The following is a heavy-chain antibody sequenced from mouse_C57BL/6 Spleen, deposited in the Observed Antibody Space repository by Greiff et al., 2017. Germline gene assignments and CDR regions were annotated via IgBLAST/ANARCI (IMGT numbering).Heavy chain of an antibody. CDR1: GFNIKDYY. CDR3: ARGGYTNYFDY. CDR2: IEPEDGET. J-gene: IGHJ2*01. V-gene: IGHV14-2*01. D-gene: IGHD2-2*01. Sequence: VQLQQSGAELVKPGASVKLSCTASGFNIKDYYMHWVKQRTEQGLEWLGRIEPEDGETKYAPKFPGKATITAATSSNTVYLQHSRLTSEDTAVYYCARGGYTNYFDYWGQGTTLTVSS.